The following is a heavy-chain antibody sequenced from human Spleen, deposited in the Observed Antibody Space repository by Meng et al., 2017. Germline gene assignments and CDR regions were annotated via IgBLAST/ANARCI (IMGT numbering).Heavy chain of an antibody. D-gene: IGHD3-10*01. CDR3: ARDGSGSYYNAGWFDP. Sequence: ASVKVSCKASGYTFTGYYMHWVRQAPGQGLEWMGWISGYNGNTKYARNVHGRATMTTDTSSSTAYMELGSLRSDDTAVYYCARDGSGSYYNAGWFDPWGQGTLVTVSS. CDR1: GYTFTGYY. CDR2: ISGYNGNT. J-gene: IGHJ5*02. V-gene: IGHV1-18*04.